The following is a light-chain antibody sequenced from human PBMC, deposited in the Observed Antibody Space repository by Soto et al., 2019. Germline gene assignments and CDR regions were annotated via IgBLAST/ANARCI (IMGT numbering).Light chain of an antibody. J-gene: IGLJ2*01. V-gene: IGLV1-40*01. CDR2: GNS. CDR1: SSNIGAGYV. Sequence: QSVLTQPPSVSGAPGQRVTISCTGSSSNIGAGYVVHWYQQLPGTAPKLLIYGNSNRPSGVPDRFSGSKSGTSASLAITGLQAEDEADYYCQSYDSSLSVVLFGGGTKLTVL. CDR3: QSYDSSLSVVL.